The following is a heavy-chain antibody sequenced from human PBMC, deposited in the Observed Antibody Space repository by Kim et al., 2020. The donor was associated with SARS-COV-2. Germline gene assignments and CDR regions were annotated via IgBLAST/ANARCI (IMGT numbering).Heavy chain of an antibody. J-gene: IGHJ4*02. D-gene: IGHD1-26*01. CDR2: IKADGSAK. Sequence: GGSLRLSCAASGFTFSNYWMPWVRQAPGKGLEWVANIKADGSAKYYVDSVKGRFTISRDNAKNSLYLQMNSLGAEDTAVYYCARGGGSFFYWGQGSLVSV. CDR3: ARGGGSFFY. V-gene: IGHV3-7*01. CDR1: GFTFSNYW.